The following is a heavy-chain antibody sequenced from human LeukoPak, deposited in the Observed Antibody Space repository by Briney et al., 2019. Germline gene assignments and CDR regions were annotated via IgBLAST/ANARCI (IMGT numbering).Heavy chain of an antibody. CDR3: AKAPAGPEYSSTWKFGYNWFDP. CDR1: GFTFSSYG. CDR2: IGGSGGRT. V-gene: IGHV3-23*01. D-gene: IGHD6-13*01. Sequence: SGGSLRLSCAASGFTFSSYGISWVRQAPGKGLEWVSAIGGSGGRTYYADSVKGRFTISRDNSKNTLYLQMNSLRVEDTAIYYCAKAPAGPEYSSTWKFGYNWFDPWGQGTLVTVSS. J-gene: IGHJ5*02.